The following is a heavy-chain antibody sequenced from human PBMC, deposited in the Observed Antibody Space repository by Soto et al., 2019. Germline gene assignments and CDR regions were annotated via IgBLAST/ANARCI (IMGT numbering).Heavy chain of an antibody. D-gene: IGHD5-18*01. CDR3: ARVAGYSYIDY. J-gene: IGHJ4*02. Sequence: QVQLQESGPGLAKPSQTLSLTCTVSGGSISSGSYYWTWIRQHPGKGLEWIGCFYYSGSTYYNRSLNSRDNISLVTSKNPFSLTLSSLTVPDPAVYYCARVAGYSYIDYWGQGTLVTVSS. CDR1: GGSISSGSYY. V-gene: IGHV4-31*03. CDR2: FYYSGST.